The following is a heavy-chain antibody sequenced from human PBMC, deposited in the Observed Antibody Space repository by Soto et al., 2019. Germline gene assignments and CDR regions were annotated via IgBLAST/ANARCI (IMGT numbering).Heavy chain of an antibody. CDR2: ISYDGSNK. J-gene: IGHJ6*02. V-gene: IGHV3-30-3*01. Sequence: PGGAQRLFCAASGYTFGSYDMLGVRRAPGKGLEWVAVISYDGSNKYYADSVKGRFTISRDNSKNTLYLQMNSLRAEDTAVYYCAREVGGEQWLVRYYYYYGMDVWGQGTTVTVSS. CDR3: AREVGGEQWLVRYYYYYGMDV. CDR1: GYTFGSYD. D-gene: IGHD6-19*01.